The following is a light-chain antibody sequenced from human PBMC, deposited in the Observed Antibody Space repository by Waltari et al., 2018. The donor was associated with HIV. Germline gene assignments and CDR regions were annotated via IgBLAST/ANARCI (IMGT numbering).Light chain of an antibody. CDR3: SSYAGSNDFGV. J-gene: IGLJ2*01. CDR2: EVS. CDR1: SSDVGSYNY. Sequence: QSALTQPASVSGSPGQSITISCTGTSSDVGSYNYVSWYQQPPGKAPKLMIYEVSKRPSGVPDRFSGSKSGNTASLTVSGLQAEDEADYYCSSYAGSNDFGVFGGGTKLTVL. V-gene: IGLV2-8*01.